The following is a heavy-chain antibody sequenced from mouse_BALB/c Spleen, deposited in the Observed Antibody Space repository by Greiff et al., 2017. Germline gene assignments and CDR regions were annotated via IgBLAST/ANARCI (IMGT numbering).Heavy chain of an antibody. D-gene: IGHD2-1*01. CDR3: ASDYGNLPFAY. CDR2: IYPGDGGT. CDR1: GYAFSSSW. J-gene: IGHJ3*01. Sequence: QVHVKQSGPELVKPGASVKISCKASGYAFSSSWMNWVKQRPGQGLEWIGGIYPGDGGTNYNGKFKGKATLTADKSSSTAYMQRSSLTSVDSAVYFCASDYGNLPFAYWGQGTLVTVSA. V-gene: IGHV1-82*01.